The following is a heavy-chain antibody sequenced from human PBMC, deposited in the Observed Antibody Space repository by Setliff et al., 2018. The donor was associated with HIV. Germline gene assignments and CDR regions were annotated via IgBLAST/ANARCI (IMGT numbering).Heavy chain of an antibody. CDR3: ARGWEGGMDY. CDR1: GYTFTRYF. Sequence: ASVKVSCKASGYTFTRYFMHRVRQAPGQGLEWLGMINPSGGSTWYAQKFQGRVTMTGDTSTNTLYMELSSLRSEDTAVYYCARGWEGGMDYWGQGTLVTVS. J-gene: IGHJ4*02. CDR2: INPSGGST. D-gene: IGHD1-26*01. V-gene: IGHV1-46*01.